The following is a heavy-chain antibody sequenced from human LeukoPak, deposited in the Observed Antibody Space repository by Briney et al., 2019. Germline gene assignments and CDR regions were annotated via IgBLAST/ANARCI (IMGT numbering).Heavy chain of an antibody. J-gene: IGHJ3*02. CDR2: ISGSGGST. CDR1: GFTLSSYA. V-gene: IGHV3-23*01. D-gene: IGHD2-2*01. Sequence: GGSLRLSCAASGFTLSSYAMSWVRQAPGKGLEWVSAISGSGGSTYYADSVKGRFTISRDNSKNTLYLQMNSLRAEDTAVYYCAKSAACSSTSCAMGDAFDIWGQGTMVTVSS. CDR3: AKSAACSSTSCAMGDAFDI.